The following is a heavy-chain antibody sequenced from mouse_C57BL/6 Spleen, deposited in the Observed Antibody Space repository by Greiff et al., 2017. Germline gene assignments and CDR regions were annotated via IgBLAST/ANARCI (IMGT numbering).Heavy chain of an antibody. V-gene: IGHV1-69*01. CDR3: ARSYGSPPWFAY. D-gene: IGHD1-1*01. CDR2: IDPSDSYT. J-gene: IGHJ3*01. Sequence: QVQLQQPGAELVMPGASVKLSCKASGYTFTSYWMHWVKQRPGQGLEWIGEIDPSDSYTNYNQKFKGKSTLTVDKSSSTAYMQLSSLTSEDSAVYYCARSYGSPPWFAYWGQGTLVTVSA. CDR1: GYTFTSYW.